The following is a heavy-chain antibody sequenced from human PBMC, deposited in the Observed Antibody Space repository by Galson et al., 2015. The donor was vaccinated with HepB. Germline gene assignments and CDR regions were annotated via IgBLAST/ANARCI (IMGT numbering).Heavy chain of an antibody. J-gene: IGHJ5*02. CDR3: ARHRAAGPYNWFDP. Sequence: SETLSLTCTVSGGSISSSSYYWGWIRQPPGKGLEWIGSIYYSGSTYYNPSLKSRVTISVDTSKNQFSLKLSSVTAADTAVYYCARHRAAGPYNWFDPWGQGTLVTVSS. CDR1: GGSISSSSYY. V-gene: IGHV4-39*01. D-gene: IGHD6-13*01. CDR2: IYYSGST.